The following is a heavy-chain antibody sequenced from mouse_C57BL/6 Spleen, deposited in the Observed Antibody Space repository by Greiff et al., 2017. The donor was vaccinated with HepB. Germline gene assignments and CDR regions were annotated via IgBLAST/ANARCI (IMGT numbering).Heavy chain of an antibody. V-gene: IGHV1-64*01. Sequence: QVQLQQPGAELVKPGASVKLSCKASGYTFTSYWMHWVKQRPGQGLEWIGMIHPNSGSTNYNEKFKSKATLTVDKSSSTAYMQLSSLTSEDSAVYYCARPGRSTMSTVFDVWGTGTTVTVSS. CDR3: ARPGRSTMSTVFDV. CDR1: GYTFTSYW. D-gene: IGHD2-4*01. J-gene: IGHJ1*03. CDR2: IHPNSGST.